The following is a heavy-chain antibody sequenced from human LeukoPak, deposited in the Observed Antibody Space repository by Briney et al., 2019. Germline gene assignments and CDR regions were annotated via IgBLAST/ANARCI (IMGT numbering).Heavy chain of an antibody. CDR3: ARDIGDCSSTSCYPGP. D-gene: IGHD2-2*01. V-gene: IGHV1-2*02. CDR1: GYTFTGYC. Sequence: ASVKVSCEASGYTFTGYCMHWVRQAPGHGIEWMGWINPNSGGTNYAQKFQGRVTMTRDTSISTAYMELSRLRSDDTAVYYCARDIGDCSSTSCYPGPWGQGTLVTVSS. J-gene: IGHJ5*02. CDR2: INPNSGGT.